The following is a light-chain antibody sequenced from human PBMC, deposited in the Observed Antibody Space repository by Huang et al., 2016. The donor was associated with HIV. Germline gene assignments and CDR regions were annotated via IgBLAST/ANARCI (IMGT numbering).Light chain of an antibody. CDR3: QQSYSAPPT. V-gene: IGKV1-39*01. Sequence: DIQMTQSPSSLSAYVGDRVTIACRASRSISSYLNWYQEKPGKAPKLLIYAASSLQSGVPSRFNGSGSGTDFTLTISSLQPEDVASYYCQQSYSAPPTFGGGTKVEIK. CDR1: RSISSY. CDR2: AAS. J-gene: IGKJ4*01.